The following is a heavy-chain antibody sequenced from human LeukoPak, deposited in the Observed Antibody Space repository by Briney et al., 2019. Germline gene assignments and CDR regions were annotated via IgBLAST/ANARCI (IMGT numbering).Heavy chain of an antibody. D-gene: IGHD3-22*01. CDR2: IYHSGST. V-gene: IGHV4-30-2*01. CDR3: ASAVNDRLGITMIGDWFDP. Sequence: SQTLSLTCTVSGGSISSGGYYWSWIRQPPGKGLEWIGYIYHSGSTYYNPSLKSRVTISVERSKNQFSLKLSSVTAADTAVYYCASAVNDRLGITMIGDWFDPWGQGTLVTVSS. CDR1: GGSISSGGYY. J-gene: IGHJ5*02.